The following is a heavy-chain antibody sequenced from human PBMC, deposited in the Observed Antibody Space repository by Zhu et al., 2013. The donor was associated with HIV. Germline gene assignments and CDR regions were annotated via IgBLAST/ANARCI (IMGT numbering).Heavy chain of an antibody. CDR3: ARDPSTRYYTDV. CDR1: GYTFNAYF. J-gene: IGHJ6*03. CDR2: INPKNGDT. Sequence: QVQVVQSGTELKMPGASVKVSCKTSGYTFNAYFIHWVRQARGQGLEWVGWINPKNGDTKLAQTFRGRIFLTRDTSINTIYMELRSLTSDDTAVYYCARDPSTRYYTDVWGKGTTIIVSS. V-gene: IGHV1-2*02.